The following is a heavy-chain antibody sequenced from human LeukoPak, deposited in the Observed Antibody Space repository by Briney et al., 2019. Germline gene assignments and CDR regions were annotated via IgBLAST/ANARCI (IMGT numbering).Heavy chain of an antibody. CDR3: ARDPYCSGGSCSLDY. CDR1: GFTFSSYA. Sequence: GSLRLSCAASGFTFSSYAMNWVRQAPGKGLEWVSYISSGTTSLFYADSVKGRFTISRDNAKNSLYLQMNSLRVEDTAVYYCARDPYCSGGSCSLDYWGQGTLVTVSS. V-gene: IGHV3-48*01. J-gene: IGHJ4*02. CDR2: ISSGTTSL. D-gene: IGHD2-15*01.